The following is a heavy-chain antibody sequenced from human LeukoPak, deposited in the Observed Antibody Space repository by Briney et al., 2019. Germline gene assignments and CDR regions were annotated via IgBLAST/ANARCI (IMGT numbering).Heavy chain of an antibody. CDR3: ARAVTRTGGFDP. CDR2: IYYSGST. V-gene: IGHV4-61*01. J-gene: IGHJ5*02. D-gene: IGHD4-17*01. Sequence: SETLSPTCTVSGGSVSSGSYYWSWIRQPPGKGLEWIGYIYYSGSTNYNPSLKSRVTISVDTSKNQFSLKLSSVTAADTAVYYCARAVTRTGGFDPWGQGTLVTVSS. CDR1: GGSVSSGSYY.